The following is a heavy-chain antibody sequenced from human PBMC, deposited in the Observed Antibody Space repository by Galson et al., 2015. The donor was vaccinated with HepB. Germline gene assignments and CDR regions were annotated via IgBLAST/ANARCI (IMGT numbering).Heavy chain of an antibody. D-gene: IGHD3-22*01. J-gene: IGHJ4*02. CDR1: GFTFSSYS. CDR2: ISSSSSTI. V-gene: IGHV3-48*02. CDR3: ARAHRTGGYYLYFDY. Sequence: SLRLSCAASGFTFSSYSMNWVRQAPGKGLEWVSYISSSSSTIYYADSVKGRFTISRDNAKNSLYLQMNSLRDEDTAVYYCARAHRTGGYYLYFDYWGQGTLVTVSS.